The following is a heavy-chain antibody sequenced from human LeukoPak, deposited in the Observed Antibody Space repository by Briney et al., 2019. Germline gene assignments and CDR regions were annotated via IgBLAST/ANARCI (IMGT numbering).Heavy chain of an antibody. CDR1: GHTFTGYY. CDR2: INPNSGGT. D-gene: IGHD3-22*01. V-gene: IGHV1-2*02. CDR3: ARDLDYYDSSGYYRYYFDY. Sequence: GASVKVSCKASGHTFTGYYMHWVRQAPGQGLEWMGWINPNSGGTNYAQKFQGRVTMTRDTSISTAYMELSRLRSDDTAVYYCARDLDYYDSSGYYRYYFDYWGQGTLVTVSS. J-gene: IGHJ4*02.